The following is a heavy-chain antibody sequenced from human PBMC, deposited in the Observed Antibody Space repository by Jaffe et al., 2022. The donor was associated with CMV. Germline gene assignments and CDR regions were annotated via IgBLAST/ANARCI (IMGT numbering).Heavy chain of an antibody. CDR2: IKQDGSEK. V-gene: IGHV3-7*01. D-gene: IGHD6-19*01. J-gene: IGHJ4*02. CDR1: GFTFSSYW. CDR3: ARVGSGWVLYFDY. Sequence: EVQLVESGGGLVQPGGSLRLSCAASGFTFSSYWMSWVRQAPGKGLEWVANIKQDGSEKYYVDSVKGRFTISRDNAKNSLYLQMNSLRAEDTAVYYCARVGSGWVLYFDYWGQGTLVTVSS.